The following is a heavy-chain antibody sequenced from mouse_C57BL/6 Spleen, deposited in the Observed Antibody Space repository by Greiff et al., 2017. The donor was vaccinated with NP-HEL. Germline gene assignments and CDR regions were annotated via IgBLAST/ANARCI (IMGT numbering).Heavy chain of an antibody. CDR2: ISSGGSYT. V-gene: IGHV5-6*01. CDR3: ARHWDYDAIYYAMDY. D-gene: IGHD2-4*01. J-gene: IGHJ4*01. Sequence: EVQLVESGGDLVKPGGSLKLSCAASGFTFSSYGMSWVRQTPDKRLEWVATISSGGSYTYYPDSVKGRFTISRDNAKNTLYLQMSSLKSEDTAMYYCARHWDYDAIYYAMDYWGQGTSVTVSS. CDR1: GFTFSSYG.